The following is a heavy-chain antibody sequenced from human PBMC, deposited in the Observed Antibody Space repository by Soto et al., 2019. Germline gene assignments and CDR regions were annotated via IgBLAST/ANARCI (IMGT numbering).Heavy chain of an antibody. D-gene: IGHD2-2*01. CDR1: GYTFTGYY. Sequence: ASVKLSFKASGYTFTGYYMHWWRQAPRQGLEWMGWINPNSGGTNYAQKFQSWVSMTRDTSISTAYMELSRLRSEDTAVYYCARVGYCSSTSCYPPYGMDVWGQGTTVTVSS. V-gene: IGHV1-2*04. CDR2: INPNSGGT. J-gene: IGHJ6*02. CDR3: ARVGYCSSTSCYPPYGMDV.